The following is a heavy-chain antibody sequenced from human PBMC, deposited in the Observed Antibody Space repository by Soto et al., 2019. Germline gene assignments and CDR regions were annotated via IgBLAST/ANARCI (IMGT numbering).Heavy chain of an antibody. Sequence: QVQLEQSGAEVKKPGSSVKVSCKTSGGTFSNSAISWVRQAPGQGPEWMGGIMPIFRTPDYAQKFQDRVTMTADESKTTAYTEVRGLRSDDTAVYYCARDKARLQIGGNYHYRLDVGGQGTTVTVSS. J-gene: IGHJ6*02. CDR2: IMPIFRTP. CDR3: ARDKARLQIGGNYHYRLDV. D-gene: IGHD1-1*01. CDR1: GGTFSNSA. V-gene: IGHV1-69*12.